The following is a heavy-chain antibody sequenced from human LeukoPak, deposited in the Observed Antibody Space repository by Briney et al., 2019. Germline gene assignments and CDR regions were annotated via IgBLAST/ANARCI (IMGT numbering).Heavy chain of an antibody. Sequence: SETLSLTCAVYGGSFSGYYWSWIRQPPGKGLEWIGYIYHSGSTYYNPSLKSRVTISVDRSKNQFSLKLSSVTAADTAVYYCARGNDAFDIWGQGTMVTVSS. V-gene: IGHV4-34*01. CDR2: IYHSGST. CDR3: ARGNDAFDI. CDR1: GGSFSGYY. J-gene: IGHJ3*02.